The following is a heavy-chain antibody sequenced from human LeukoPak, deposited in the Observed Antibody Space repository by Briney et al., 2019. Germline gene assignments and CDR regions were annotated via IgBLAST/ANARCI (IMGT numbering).Heavy chain of an antibody. CDR3: ARGLGEYQLRLSGYYYYYMDV. J-gene: IGHJ6*03. D-gene: IGHD2-2*01. V-gene: IGHV4-39*07. Sequence: PSETLSLTCTVSGGSISSSSYYWGWIRQPPGKGLEWIGSIYYSGSTYYNPSLKSRVTISVDTSKNQFSLKLSSVTAADTAVYYCARGLGEYQLRLSGYYYYYMDVWGKGTTVTVSS. CDR2: IYYSGST. CDR1: GGSISSSSYY.